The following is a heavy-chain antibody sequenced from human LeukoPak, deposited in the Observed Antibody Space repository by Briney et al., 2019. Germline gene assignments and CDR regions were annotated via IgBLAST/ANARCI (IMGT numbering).Heavy chain of an antibody. CDR1: GGSFSGYY. Sequence: SETLSLTCAVYGGSFSGYYWSWIRQPPGKGLEWIGEINHSGSTNYNPSLKSRVTISVDTSKNQFSLKLSSVTAADTAVYYRARGVDYYGSGSHEVDYWGQGTLVTVSS. V-gene: IGHV4-34*01. J-gene: IGHJ4*02. CDR2: INHSGST. CDR3: ARGVDYYGSGSHEVDY. D-gene: IGHD3-10*01.